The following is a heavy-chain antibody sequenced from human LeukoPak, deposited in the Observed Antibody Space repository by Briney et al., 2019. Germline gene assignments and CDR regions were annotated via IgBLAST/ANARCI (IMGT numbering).Heavy chain of an antibody. D-gene: IGHD3-3*01. CDR1: TRYFTNYW. Sequence: GGSLRLSCTASTRYFTNYWMHWVRQVPGKGLAWLSRIDRDGLKADYADSVRGRFTISRHNAKSTAYLQMNSLRAEDTAVYYCARLREIPVFGVVTKSTSYFDYWGQGTLVTVSS. J-gene: IGHJ4*02. CDR2: IDRDGLKA. V-gene: IGHV3-74*01. CDR3: ARLREIPVFGVVTKSTSYFDY.